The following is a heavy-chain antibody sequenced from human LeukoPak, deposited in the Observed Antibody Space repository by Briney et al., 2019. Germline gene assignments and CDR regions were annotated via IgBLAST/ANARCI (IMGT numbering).Heavy chain of an antibody. J-gene: IGHJ4*02. CDR1: GGSISSGGYY. D-gene: IGHD6-13*01. CDR3: ARVSLGYSSSWYSY. CDR2: IYYSGST. V-gene: IGHV4-31*03. Sequence: PSETLSLTCTVSGGSISSGGYYWSWIRQHPGKGLEWIGYIYYSGSTYYNPSLKSRVTISVDTSKNQFSLKLSSVTAADTAVYYCARVSLGYSSSWYSYWGQGTLVTVSS.